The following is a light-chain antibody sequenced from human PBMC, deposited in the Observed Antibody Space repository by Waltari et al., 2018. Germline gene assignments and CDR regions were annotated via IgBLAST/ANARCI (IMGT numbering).Light chain of an antibody. CDR2: GSS. CDR1: QHINSN. Sequence: EIVMTQSPATLSVSPGEGATLSCRASQHINSNLAWYQQKPGQPPRLLIYGSSTRPTGITARFSGSGSGTEFTLTISSLQSEDFAVYYCLQYRKWPRTFGRGTKVEIK. CDR3: LQYRKWPRT. V-gene: IGKV3-15*01. J-gene: IGKJ1*01.